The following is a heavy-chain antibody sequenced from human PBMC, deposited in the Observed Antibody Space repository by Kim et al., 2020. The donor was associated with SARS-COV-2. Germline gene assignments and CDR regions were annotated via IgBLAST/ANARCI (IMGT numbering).Heavy chain of an antibody. CDR3: APSPSMTTDIDFDY. V-gene: IGHV3-21*01. CDR1: GFSFSSYT. Sequence: GGSLRLSCAASGFSFSSYTMNWVRQAPGKGLEWVASITSSRSYIYYADSVKGRFTISRDNAKNSLFLQMNSLRAEDTAVYYCAPSPSMTTDIDFDYWRQG. CDR2: ITSSRSYI. J-gene: IGHJ5*01. D-gene: IGHD4-4*01.